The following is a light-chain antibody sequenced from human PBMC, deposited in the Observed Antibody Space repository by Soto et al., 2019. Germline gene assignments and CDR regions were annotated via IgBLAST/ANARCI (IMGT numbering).Light chain of an antibody. J-gene: IGKJ4*01. Sequence: EIVMTQSPATLSSSPGEGATLSCKAGQNVYNNLAWYQQRPGQPPRLLIYDASTRATGISARFSGSGYGTEFTLTSRSLQSEDFEVYYCQQCRNSPLTFGGGTKVEIK. CDR3: QQCRNSPLT. CDR2: DAS. V-gene: IGKV3-15*01. CDR1: QNVYNN.